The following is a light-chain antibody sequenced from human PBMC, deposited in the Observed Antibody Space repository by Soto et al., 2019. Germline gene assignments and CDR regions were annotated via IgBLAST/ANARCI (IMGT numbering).Light chain of an antibody. J-gene: IGKJ2*01. V-gene: IGKV2-28*01. CDR2: LGF. Sequence: EIVMTQSPPSLTVTPGEPASISCSSSRRLLHSNGNIFLDWYLQKPGQSPQLLIYLGFNRASGVPDRVSGSAAGTDFTLKISRVEAEDAGVYYCMQALQTPYTFGQGTKLEIK. CDR1: RRLLHSNGNIF. CDR3: MQALQTPYT.